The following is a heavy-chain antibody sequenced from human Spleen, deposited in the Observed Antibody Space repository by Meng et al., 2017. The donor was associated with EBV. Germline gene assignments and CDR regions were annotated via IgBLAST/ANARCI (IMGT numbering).Heavy chain of an antibody. Sequence: QVQVGQSGAVGKEPGSSVKVSCKTSGGTFSSYDINWVRQAPGQGLEWMGEIIPTFGTPTYAQKFQGRVRITADESTSTVYMELSTLRSEDTAVYYCARGLVVTALTDYWGQGTLVTVSS. D-gene: IGHD2-21*02. J-gene: IGHJ4*02. V-gene: IGHV1-69*01. CDR3: ARGLVVTALTDY. CDR2: IIPTFGTP. CDR1: GGTFSSYD.